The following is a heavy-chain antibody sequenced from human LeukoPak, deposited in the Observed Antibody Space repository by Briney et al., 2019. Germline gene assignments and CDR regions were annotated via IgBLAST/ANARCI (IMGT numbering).Heavy chain of an antibody. CDR1: GYTFTSYA. D-gene: IGHD2-8*01. V-gene: IGHV1-3*01. J-gene: IGHJ6*02. Sequence: VASVKFSCKASGYTFTSYAMHWVRQAPGQRLEWMGWINAGNGNTKYSQKFQGRVTITRDTSASTAYMELSSLRSEDTAVYYCARDDMLMVYASYGMDVWGQGTTVTVSS. CDR3: ARDDMLMVYASYGMDV. CDR2: INAGNGNT.